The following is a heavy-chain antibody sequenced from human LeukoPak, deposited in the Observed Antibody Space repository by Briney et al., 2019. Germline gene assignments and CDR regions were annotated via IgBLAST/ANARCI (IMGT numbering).Heavy chain of an antibody. CDR1: GFTFSSYS. CDR2: ISSSSSTI. Sequence: PGGSLRLSRAASGFTFSSYSMNWVRQAPGKGLEWVSYISSSSSTIYYADSVKGRFTISRDNAKNSLYLQMNSLRAEDTAVYYCARGETTQRYYFDYWGQGTLVTVSS. V-gene: IGHV3-48*01. CDR3: ARGETTQRYYFDY. J-gene: IGHJ4*02. D-gene: IGHD1-1*01.